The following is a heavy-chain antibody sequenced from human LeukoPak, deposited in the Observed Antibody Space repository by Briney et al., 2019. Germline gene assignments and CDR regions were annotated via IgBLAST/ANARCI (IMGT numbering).Heavy chain of an antibody. CDR2: INSDGSST. V-gene: IGHV3-74*01. CDR3: ARESVDYYDSSGYYSFDY. Sequence: GGSLRLSCAASGFTFSSYWMHWVRQAPGKGLVWVSRINSDGSSTSYADSVKGRFTISRDNAKNTLYLQMNSLRAEDTAVYYCARESVDYYDSSGYYSFDYWGQGTLVTVSS. J-gene: IGHJ4*02. D-gene: IGHD3-22*01. CDR1: GFTFSSYW.